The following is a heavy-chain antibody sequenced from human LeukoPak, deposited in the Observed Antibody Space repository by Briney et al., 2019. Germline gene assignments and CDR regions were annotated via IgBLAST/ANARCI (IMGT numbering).Heavy chain of an antibody. D-gene: IGHD5-12*01. CDR3: AKVHLYPTTFDY. CDR2: ITIGGGRT. Sequence: GALRLSCEASGFTFSSYAMAWVRQAPGKGLEWVSSITIGGGRTYYADSVKGRFTISRDNSKNTLYLQMNSLRAEDTAVYYCAKVHLYPTTFDYWGQGTLVTVSS. J-gene: IGHJ4*02. V-gene: IGHV3-23*01. CDR1: GFTFSSYA.